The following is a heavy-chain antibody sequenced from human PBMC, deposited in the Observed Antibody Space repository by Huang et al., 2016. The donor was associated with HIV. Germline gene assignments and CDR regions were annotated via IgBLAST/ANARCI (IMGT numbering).Heavy chain of an antibody. CDR1: GGSFSDQI. V-gene: IGHV1-69*01. CDR3: AMSLRYQYDSRSYWGRYFDY. D-gene: IGHD3-16*01. Sequence: QVQLEQSGPTVRKPGSSVKVSCQASGGSFSDQIISWVRQAPGPRFEWMGGSIPLFRAPAYGQEFKGRVTRTADESTATIYMELNSLTSEDTAVYYCAMSLRYQYDSRSYWGRYFDYWGQGTLVTVSS. CDR2: SIPLFRAP. J-gene: IGHJ4*02.